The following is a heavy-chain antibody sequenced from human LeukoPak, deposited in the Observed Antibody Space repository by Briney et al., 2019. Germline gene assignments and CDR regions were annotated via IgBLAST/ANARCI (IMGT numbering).Heavy chain of an antibody. D-gene: IGHD2-21*02. CDR1: GGSISSGGYS. V-gene: IGHV4-30-2*01. Sequence: SQTLSLTCAVSGGSISSGGYSWSWIRQPPGKGLEWIGYIYHSGSTYYNPSLKSRVTISVDRSKNQFSLKLSSVTAADTAVYYCARTAIQGFADYWGQGTLVTISS. CDR2: IYHSGST. CDR3: ARTAIQGFADY. J-gene: IGHJ4*02.